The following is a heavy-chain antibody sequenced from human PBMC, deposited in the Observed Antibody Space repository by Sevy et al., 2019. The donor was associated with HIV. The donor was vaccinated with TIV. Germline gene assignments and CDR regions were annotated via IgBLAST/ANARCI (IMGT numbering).Heavy chain of an antibody. V-gene: IGHV3-30-3*01. J-gene: IGHJ4*02. D-gene: IGHD3-22*01. Sequence: GGSLRLSFAASGFTFSSYAMHWVRQAPGKGLEWVAVISYDGSNKYYADSVKGRFTISRDNSKNTLYLQMNSLRAEDTAVYYCARDGTWGILNYYDSSGYYSHWGQGTLVTVSS. CDR3: ARDGTWGILNYYDSSGYYSH. CDR2: ISYDGSNK. CDR1: GFTFSSYA.